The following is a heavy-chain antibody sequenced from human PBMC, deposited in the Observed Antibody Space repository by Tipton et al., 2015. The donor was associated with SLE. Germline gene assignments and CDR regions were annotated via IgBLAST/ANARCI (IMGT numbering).Heavy chain of an antibody. J-gene: IGHJ4*02. Sequence: TLSLTCTVSLYSIGSGFYWDWVRRPPGKGLEWIATMHHNGSTYYNPSLRSRVTISMDTSRNQFSLKLSSVTAADTAVYYCATSRIPVAGGGFDYWGQGTLVTVSS. CDR1: LYSIGSGFY. CDR3: ATSRIPVAGGGFDY. V-gene: IGHV4-38-2*02. D-gene: IGHD6-19*01. CDR2: MHHNGST.